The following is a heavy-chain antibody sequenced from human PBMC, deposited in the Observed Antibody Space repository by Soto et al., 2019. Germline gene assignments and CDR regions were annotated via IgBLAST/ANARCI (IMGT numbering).Heavy chain of an antibody. CDR3: GRDMYCSGGSCYVFDY. J-gene: IGHJ4*02. CDR2: IIPIFGTA. V-gene: IGHV1-69*06. Sequence: SVKVSCKASGGTFSSYAISWVRQAPGQGLEWMGGIIPIFGTANYAQKFQGRVTITADKSTSTAYMELSSLRSEDTAVYYCGRDMYCSGGSCYVFDYWGQGTLVTISS. D-gene: IGHD2-15*01. CDR1: GGTFSSYA.